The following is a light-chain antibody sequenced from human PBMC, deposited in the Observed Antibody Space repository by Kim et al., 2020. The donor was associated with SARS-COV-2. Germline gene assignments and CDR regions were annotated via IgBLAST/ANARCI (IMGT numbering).Light chain of an antibody. CDR1: QSISGW. CDR2: TAS. J-gene: IGKJ4*01. Sequence: DIQMTQSPSTLSASVGDRVSITCRASQSISGWLAWYQQKPGKAPKLLINTASNLESGVPSRFSGSGFGTEFTLTISSLQPDDFASYYCQQYNSYPPTFGGGTKVEIK. V-gene: IGKV1-5*03. CDR3: QQYNSYPPT.